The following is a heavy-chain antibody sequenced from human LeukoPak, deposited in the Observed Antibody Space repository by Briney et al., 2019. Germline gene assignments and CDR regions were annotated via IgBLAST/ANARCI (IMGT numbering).Heavy chain of an antibody. J-gene: IGHJ4*02. CDR3: ARYVWGSYPTFEDY. CDR2: IYYSGST. V-gene: IGHV4-59*01. D-gene: IGHD3-16*02. Sequence: SQTLSLTCTVSGGSISSYYWSWIRQPPGKGLEWIGYIYYSGSTNYNPSLKSRVTISVDTSKNQFSLKLSSVTAADTAVYYCARYVWGSYPTFEDYWGQGTLVTVSS. CDR1: GGSISSYY.